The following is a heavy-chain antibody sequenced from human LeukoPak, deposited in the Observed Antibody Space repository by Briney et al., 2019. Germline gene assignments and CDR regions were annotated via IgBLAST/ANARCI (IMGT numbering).Heavy chain of an antibody. V-gene: IGHV4-59*11. CDR1: GESISRHF. J-gene: IGHJ4*01. CDR2: MSYSGRT. CDR3: ARLNDEEDYGDYYFDS. D-gene: IGHD4-17*01. Sequence: SETLSLTCSVSGESISRHFWSWIRQSPEKGLEWIGHMSYSGRTDYSPSLRSRVTVSIDTSKNQFSLQLRAVTAADTATYYCARLNDEEDYGDYYFDSWGQGTLVTVSS.